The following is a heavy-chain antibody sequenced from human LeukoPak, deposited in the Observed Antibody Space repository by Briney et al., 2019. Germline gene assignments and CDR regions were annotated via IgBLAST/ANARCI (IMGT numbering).Heavy chain of an antibody. D-gene: IGHD4-17*01. V-gene: IGHV4-59*08. J-gene: IGHJ4*02. CDR3: ARHPDYGDHVDY. CDR2: IYYSGST. Sequence: PSETLSLTCTVSGASISSHYWSWVRQPPGKGLEWIGFIYYSGSTNYNPSLKSRVTMSVDMSKNQFSLKLNSVTAADTAMYYCARHPDYGDHVDYWGQGTLVAVSS. CDR1: GASISSHY.